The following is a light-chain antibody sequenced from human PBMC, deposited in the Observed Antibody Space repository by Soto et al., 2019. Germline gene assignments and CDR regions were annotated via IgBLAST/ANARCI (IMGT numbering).Light chain of an antibody. J-gene: IGLJ3*02. Sequence: QSVLTQPPSVSGSPGQSVTISCTGTSSDVGTYNRVSWYQQPPGTAPKLMIYEVSNRPSGVPDRFSGSKSGNTASLTISGLQAEDEADYYCSSYTSSSTCGVFGGGTKLTVL. CDR3: SSYTSSSTCGV. V-gene: IGLV2-18*02. CDR2: EVS. CDR1: SSDVGTYNR.